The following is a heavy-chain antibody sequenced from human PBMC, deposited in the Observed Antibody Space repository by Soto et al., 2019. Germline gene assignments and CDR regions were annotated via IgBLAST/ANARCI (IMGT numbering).Heavy chain of an antibody. D-gene: IGHD2-21*02. J-gene: IGHJ3*01. Sequence: EVQLVESEGGLVQRGGSLRLSCAASGFNFNYYWMHWLRQAPGQGLVWVSHIHSDGSRTTYADSVKGRFTISRDNAKNTVYLQMNSLRAADTAVYYCARGDRGGFDLWGQGTTVTVS. CDR1: GFNFNYYW. CDR3: ARGDRGGFDL. V-gene: IGHV3-74*01. CDR2: IHSDGSRT.